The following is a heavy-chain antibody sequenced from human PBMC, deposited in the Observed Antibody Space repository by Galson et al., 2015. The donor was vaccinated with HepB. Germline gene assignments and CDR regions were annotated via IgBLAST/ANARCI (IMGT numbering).Heavy chain of an antibody. D-gene: IGHD1-26*01. CDR1: GFTFSSYA. CDR2: ISGSGGST. J-gene: IGHJ4*02. Sequence: SLRLSCAASGFTFSSYAMSWVRQAPGKGLEWVSAISGSGGSTYYADSVKGRFTISRDNSKNTLYLQMNSLRAEDTAVYYCAKQGYSGSYYGGGDWGQGTLVTVSS. CDR3: AKQGYSGSYYGGGD. V-gene: IGHV3-23*01.